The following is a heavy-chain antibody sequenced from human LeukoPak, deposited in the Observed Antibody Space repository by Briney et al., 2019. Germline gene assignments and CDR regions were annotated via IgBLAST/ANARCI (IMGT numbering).Heavy chain of an antibody. V-gene: IGHV3-23*05. CDR3: TKVRPPPGSGWYGGDDS. Sequence: GGSLRLSCTASGFTFNNYVMSWVRQAPGKGLEWVSSIKISGYADYADSVKGRFTISRDNSKNTLYLQMNSLRVEDTAVYYCTKVRPPPGSGWYGGDDSWGQGTLVTVSS. CDR1: GFTFNNYV. D-gene: IGHD6-19*01. CDR2: IKISGYA. J-gene: IGHJ4*02.